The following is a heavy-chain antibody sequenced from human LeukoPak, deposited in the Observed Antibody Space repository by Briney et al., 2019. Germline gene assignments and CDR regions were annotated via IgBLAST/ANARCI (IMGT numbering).Heavy chain of an antibody. V-gene: IGHV3-23*01. D-gene: IGHD3-10*01. Sequence: GGSLRLSCTAAGFTFNNYATSWVRQAPGKGLEWVSHIRDSGGKTYYADSVKGRFTISRDNSKNTLYLQMDSLRAEDTAIYYCADFGSGSYCFDYWGQGTLVTVSS. CDR1: GFTFNNYA. CDR3: ADFGSGSYCFDY. CDR2: IRDSGGKT. J-gene: IGHJ4*02.